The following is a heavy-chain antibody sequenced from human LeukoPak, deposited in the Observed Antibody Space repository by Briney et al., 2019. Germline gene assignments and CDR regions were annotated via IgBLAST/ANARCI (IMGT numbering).Heavy chain of an antibody. J-gene: IGHJ6*03. CDR1: GYTFTSSG. V-gene: IGHV1-18*01. Sequence: ASVKVSCKASGYTFTSSGISWVRQAPGQGLEWMGWISAYNGNKNYAQKLQGRVTMTTATSTSTAYMELRSLRSDDTAVYYCARLPRDYSKWGHLGVDYYYYMDVWGKGTTVTVSS. CDR3: ARLPRDYSKWGHLGVDYYYYMDV. D-gene: IGHD4-11*01. CDR2: ISAYNGNK.